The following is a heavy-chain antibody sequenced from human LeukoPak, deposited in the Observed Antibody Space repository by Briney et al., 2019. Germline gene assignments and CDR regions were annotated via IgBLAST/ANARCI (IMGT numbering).Heavy chain of an antibody. CDR1: GFTVSSSY. CDR3: AKDLDPVTTVTTSY. D-gene: IGHD4-11*01. J-gene: IGHJ4*02. V-gene: IGHV3-66*01. CDR2: IYTGGST. Sequence: GGSLRLSCAASGFTVSSSYMSWVRQAPGKGLEWVSIIYTGGSTYYADSVKGRFTISRDNSKNTLYLQMNSLRAEDTAVYYCAKDLDPVTTVTTSYWGQGTLVTVSS.